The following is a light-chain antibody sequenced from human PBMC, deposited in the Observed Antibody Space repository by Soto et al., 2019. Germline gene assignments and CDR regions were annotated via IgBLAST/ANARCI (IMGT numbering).Light chain of an antibody. CDR1: QSISTW. Sequence: DIQMTQSPSTLSASVGDRVTITCRASQSISTWLAWYQQKPRKAPKLLIYKASSLQSGVPSRFSGSGSGTEFTLTISSLQPDDFATYYCQQYNSYSPWPFGQGTKVESK. J-gene: IGKJ1*01. V-gene: IGKV1-5*03. CDR2: KAS. CDR3: QQYNSYSPWP.